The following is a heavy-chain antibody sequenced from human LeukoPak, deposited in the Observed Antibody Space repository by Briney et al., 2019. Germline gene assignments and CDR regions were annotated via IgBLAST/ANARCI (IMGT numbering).Heavy chain of an antibody. CDR3: VKGKDLYGALDI. J-gene: IGHJ3*02. CDR2: IRHDGNKK. D-gene: IGHD3-16*01. CDR1: GFTFSDYG. Sequence: GGSLRLSCGASGFTFSDYGIHWVRQAPGKGLEWVAFIRHDGNKKYLPDSMKGRFSVSRDNSKNTLFLQMDSLRVEDTAVYYCVKGKDLYGALDIWGQGTMVTVSS. V-gene: IGHV3-30*02.